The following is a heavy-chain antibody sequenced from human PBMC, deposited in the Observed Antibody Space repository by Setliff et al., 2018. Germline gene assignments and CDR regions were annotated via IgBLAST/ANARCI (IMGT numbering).Heavy chain of an antibody. Sequence: SETLSLTCAVYGGSFSGYYRSWIRQPPGKGLEWIGEINHSGSTNYNPSLKSRVTISVDTSKNQFSLKLSSVTAADTAVYYCARGYGYSSGWYRVYFDYWGQGTLVTVSS. J-gene: IGHJ4*02. CDR2: INHSGST. CDR1: GGSFSGYY. D-gene: IGHD6-19*01. V-gene: IGHV4-34*01. CDR3: ARGYGYSSGWYRVYFDY.